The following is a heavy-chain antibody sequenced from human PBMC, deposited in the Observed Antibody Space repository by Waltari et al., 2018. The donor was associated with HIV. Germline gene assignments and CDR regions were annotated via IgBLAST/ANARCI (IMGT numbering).Heavy chain of an antibody. Sequence: QVQLVQSGAEVKKPGSSVKVSCKASGGTFSSYVISWVRQAPGQWLEWMGGIIPIFGTANYAQKFQGRVTITADESTSTAYMELTSLRSEDTAVYYCARGVVPATTDVWGQGTTVTVSS. J-gene: IGHJ6*02. D-gene: IGHD2-2*01. V-gene: IGHV1-69*01. CDR1: GGTFSSYV. CDR2: IIPIFGTA. CDR3: ARGVVPATTDV.